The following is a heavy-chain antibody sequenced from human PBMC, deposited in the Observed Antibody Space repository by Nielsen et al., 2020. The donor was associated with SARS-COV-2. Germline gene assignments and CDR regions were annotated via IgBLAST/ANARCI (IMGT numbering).Heavy chain of an antibody. V-gene: IGHV1-2*02. CDR1: GYTFTGYY. CDR3: ARMVRGVIITPFFDY. CDR2: INPSSGGT. J-gene: IGHJ4*02. D-gene: IGHD3-10*01. Sequence: ASVKVSCKASGYTFTGYYMHWVRQAPGQGLEWMGWINPSSGGTNYAQKFQGRVTMTRDTSISTAYMELSRLRSDDTAVYYCARMVRGVIITPFFDYWGQGTLVTVSS.